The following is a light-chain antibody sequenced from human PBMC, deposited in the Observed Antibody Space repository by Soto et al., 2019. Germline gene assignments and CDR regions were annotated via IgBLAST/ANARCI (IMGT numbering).Light chain of an antibody. CDR2: GAS. J-gene: IGKJ2*01. Sequence: EIVLTQSPGTLSLSPGESATLSCRASQSVGRNYLAWFQHKPDQAPRLLIYGASSRATGIPDRFSGSGSGTDFTLTISRLEPEDFAVYYCQQYGGSPLYTFGQGTKLEIK. CDR1: QSVGRNY. CDR3: QQYGGSPLYT. V-gene: IGKV3-20*01.